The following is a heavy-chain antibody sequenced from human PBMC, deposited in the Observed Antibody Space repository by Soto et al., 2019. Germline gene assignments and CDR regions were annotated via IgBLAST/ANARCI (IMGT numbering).Heavy chain of an antibody. J-gene: IGHJ4*02. V-gene: IGHV3-48*03. CDR2: ISSSGSTI. D-gene: IGHD2-15*01. CDR3: ARGSYPCSGGSCYSRVYYFDY. CDR1: GFTFSSYE. Sequence: EVQLVESGGGLVQPGGSLRLSCAASGFTFSSYEMNWARQAPGKGLEWVSYISSSGSTIYYADSVKGRFTISRYNAKNSLYLQMNSLRAEDTAVYYCARGSYPCSGGSCYSRVYYFDYWGQGTLVTVSS.